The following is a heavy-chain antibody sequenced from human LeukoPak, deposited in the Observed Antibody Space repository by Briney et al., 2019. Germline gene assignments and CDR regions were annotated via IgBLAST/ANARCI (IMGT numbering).Heavy chain of an antibody. J-gene: IGHJ4*02. CDR1: GFTFSSYA. CDR3: ARSAVDTAMVTVC. D-gene: IGHD5-18*01. Sequence: GRSLRLSCAASGFTFSSYAMHWVRQAPGKGLEWVAVISYDGSNKYYADSVKGRFTISRDNSENTLYLQMNSLRAEDTAVYYCARSAVDTAMVTVCWGQGTLVTVSS. V-gene: IGHV3-30-3*01. CDR2: ISYDGSNK.